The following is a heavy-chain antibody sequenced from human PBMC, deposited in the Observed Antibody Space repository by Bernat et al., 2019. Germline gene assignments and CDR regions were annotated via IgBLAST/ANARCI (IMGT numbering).Heavy chain of an antibody. Sequence: QVQPVESGGGVVQPGRSLRLSCAASGFTFSSYGMHWVRQAPGKGLGWVAVIPYDGSNKYYADSVKGRFTTSRDNSKNTLYLQMNSLRAEDMAVYYCAKVGGLRLLEWFRMDVWGQGTTVTVSS. J-gene: IGHJ6*02. V-gene: IGHV3-30*18. D-gene: IGHD3-3*01. CDR2: IPYDGSNK. CDR3: AKVGGLRLLEWFRMDV. CDR1: GFTFSSYG.